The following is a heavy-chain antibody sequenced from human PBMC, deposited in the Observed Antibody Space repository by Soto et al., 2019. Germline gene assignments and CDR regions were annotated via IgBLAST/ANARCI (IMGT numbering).Heavy chain of an antibody. J-gene: IGHJ4*02. V-gene: IGHV1-3*01. Sequence: QVQLVQSGAEVKKPGDSVKLSCKASGYTFTTYTVHWVRQAPGKGLEWMGWINAGNGDTEYSHKFQGRVTVTRDTSASIAYMELSSLRSEDTAMYFCAREDGSGHYYRGNLDFWGQGTLVTVSS. D-gene: IGHD3-10*01. CDR2: INAGNGDT. CDR1: GYTFTTYT. CDR3: AREDGSGHYYRGNLDF.